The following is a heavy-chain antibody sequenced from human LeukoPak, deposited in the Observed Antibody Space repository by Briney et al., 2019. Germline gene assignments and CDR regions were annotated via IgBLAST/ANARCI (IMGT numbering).Heavy chain of an antibody. Sequence: KVSCKVSGYTLTELSMHWVRQMPGKGLEWVGIIYPGDSDTRYSPSFQGQVTISADKSISTAYLQWRSLKASDTAMYYCARRAAGLDYWGQGTLVTVSS. V-gene: IGHV5-51*01. CDR3: ARRAAGLDY. CDR1: GYTLTELS. D-gene: IGHD6-13*01. CDR2: IYPGDSDT. J-gene: IGHJ4*02.